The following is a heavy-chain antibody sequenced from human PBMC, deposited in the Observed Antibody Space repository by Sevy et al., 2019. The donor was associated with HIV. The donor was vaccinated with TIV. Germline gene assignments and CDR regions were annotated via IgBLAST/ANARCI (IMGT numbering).Heavy chain of an antibody. CDR3: ARDLRYYYGSGSKTVYGMDV. CDR2: INTNTGNP. V-gene: IGHV7-4-1*02. Sequence: ASVKVSCKASGYTFTSYAMNWVRQAPGQGLEWMGWINTNTGNPTYPQGFTGRFVFSLDTSVSTAYLQISSLKAEDTAVYYCARDLRYYYGSGSKTVYGMDVWGQGTTVTVSS. J-gene: IGHJ6*02. D-gene: IGHD3-10*01. CDR1: GYTFTSYA.